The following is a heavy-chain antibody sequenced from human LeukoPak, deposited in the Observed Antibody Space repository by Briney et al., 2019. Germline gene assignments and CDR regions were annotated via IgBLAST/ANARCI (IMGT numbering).Heavy chain of an antibody. CDR2: IDPSDSYT. D-gene: IGHD3-22*01. CDR3: AIYYGYPDV. CDR1: GYRFTSYR. Sequence: GESLKISCKGSGYRFTSYRINWVRQMSGKGLEWMGRIDPSDSYTKYSPSLQGHVTISVDKSISTAYLQWSSLKASDTAMYYCAIYYGYPDVWGQGTTVTVPS. V-gene: IGHV5-10-1*01. J-gene: IGHJ6*02.